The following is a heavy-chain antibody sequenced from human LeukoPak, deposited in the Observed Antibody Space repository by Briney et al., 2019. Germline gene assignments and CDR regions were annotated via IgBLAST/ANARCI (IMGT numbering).Heavy chain of an antibody. CDR3: VRVGDCTNDACQATPFDP. J-gene: IGHJ5*02. CDR1: GGSISSGGYY. Sequence: SETLSLTYTVSGGSISSGGYYWSWIRQLPGNGLEWIGYIYHSGNTVYQPSLRSRVTMSVDTSKNQFSLKLTSVTAACTGLFYCVRVGDCTNDACQATPFDPRGQGTLVTVYS. CDR2: IYHSGNT. D-gene: IGHD2-8*01. V-gene: IGHV4-31*03.